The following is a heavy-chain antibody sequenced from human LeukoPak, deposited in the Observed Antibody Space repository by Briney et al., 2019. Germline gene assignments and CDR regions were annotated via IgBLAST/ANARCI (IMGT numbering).Heavy chain of an antibody. J-gene: IGHJ4*02. CDR2: IYHGGST. Sequence: PSETLPLTCTVSGGSISSYYWSWIRQPPGKGLEWIGYIYHGGSTSYNPSLKSRVTISLDTYNNQFSLRLSSVTAADTAVYYCASLTGGYSSSWYSAHYWGQGTLVTVSS. D-gene: IGHD6-13*01. V-gene: IGHV4-59*01. CDR3: ASLTGGYSSSWYSAHY. CDR1: GGSISSYY.